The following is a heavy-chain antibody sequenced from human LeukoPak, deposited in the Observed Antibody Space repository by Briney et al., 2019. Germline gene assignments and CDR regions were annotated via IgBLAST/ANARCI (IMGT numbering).Heavy chain of an antibody. V-gene: IGHV1-69*13. CDR3: ARPNPERTYDILTGRLNPSYYYGMDV. CDR1: GGTFSSYA. J-gene: IGHJ6*02. D-gene: IGHD3-9*01. Sequence: SVKVSCKASGGTFSSYAISWVRQAPGQGLEWMGGIIPIFGTANYAQKFQGRVTITADESTSTAYMELSSLRSEDTAVYYCARPNPERTYDILTGRLNPSYYYGMDVWGQGTTVTVSS. CDR2: IIPIFGTA.